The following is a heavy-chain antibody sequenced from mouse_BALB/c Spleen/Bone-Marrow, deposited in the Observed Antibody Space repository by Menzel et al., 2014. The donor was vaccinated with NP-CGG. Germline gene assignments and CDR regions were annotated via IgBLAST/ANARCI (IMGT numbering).Heavy chain of an antibody. CDR3: AIEGYYGY. J-gene: IGHJ2*01. D-gene: IGHD1-1*01. CDR1: GFTFXSFG. V-gene: IGHV5-17*02. CDR2: ISSGSSTI. Sequence: EVKVVESGGGLVQPGGSRKLSCAASGFTFXSFGMHWVRQAPEKGLEWVAYISSGSSTIYYADTVKGRFTISRDNPKNTLFLQMTSLRSEDTAMYYCAIEGYYGYWGQGTTLTVSS.